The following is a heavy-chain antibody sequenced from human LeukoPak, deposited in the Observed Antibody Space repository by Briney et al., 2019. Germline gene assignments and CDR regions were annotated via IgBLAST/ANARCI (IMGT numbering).Heavy chain of an antibody. CDR1: GGSFSGYY. V-gene: IGHV4-59*10. CDR2: IYTSGST. Sequence: SETLSLTCAVYGGSFSGYYWSWIRQPAGKGLEWIGRIYTSGSTNYNPSLKSRVTMSVDTSKNQFSLKLSSVTAADTAVYYCARASYDSSGYYYYFDYWGQGTLVTVSS. CDR3: ARASYDSSGYYYYFDY. D-gene: IGHD3-22*01. J-gene: IGHJ4*02.